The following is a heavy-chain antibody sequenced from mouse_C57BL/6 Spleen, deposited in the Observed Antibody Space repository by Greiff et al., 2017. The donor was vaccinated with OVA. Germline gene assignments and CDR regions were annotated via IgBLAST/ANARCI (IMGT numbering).Heavy chain of an antibody. CDR1: GFSLTSYG. CDR3: ARNPHYYGSSYYAMDY. Sequence: VQLQQSGPGLVQPSQSLSITCTVSGFSLTSYGVHWVRQSPGKGLEWLGVIWSGGSTDYNAAFISRLSISKDNSKSQVFFKINSLQADDTAIYYCARNPHYYGSSYYAMDYWGQGTSVTVSS. D-gene: IGHD1-1*01. V-gene: IGHV2-2*01. CDR2: IWSGGST. J-gene: IGHJ4*01.